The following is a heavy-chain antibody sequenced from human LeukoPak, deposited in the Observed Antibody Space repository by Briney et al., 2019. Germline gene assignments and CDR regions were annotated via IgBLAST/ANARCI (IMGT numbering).Heavy chain of an antibody. CDR3: AKDHDILTGDDAFDI. J-gene: IGHJ3*02. D-gene: IGHD3-9*01. CDR2: ISGSGGST. Sequence: TGGSLRLSGAASGFTFSSYAMSWVRQAPGKGLEWVSAISGSGGSTYYADSVKGRFTISRDNSKNTLYLQMNSLRAEDTAVYYCAKDHDILTGDDAFDIWGQGTTVTVSS. CDR1: GFTFSSYA. V-gene: IGHV3-23*01.